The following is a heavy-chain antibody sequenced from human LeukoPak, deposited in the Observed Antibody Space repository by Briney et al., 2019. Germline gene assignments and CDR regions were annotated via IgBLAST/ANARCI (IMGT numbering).Heavy chain of an antibody. CDR1: GYTFTNYW. V-gene: IGHV5-51*01. CDR3: ARLYTSSSGGDY. D-gene: IGHD6-19*01. CDR2: IYPSLSET. Sequence: GESLNISRKGSGYTFTNYWIGWVRQMPGKGLEWMGIIYPSLSETRYSPSFQGQVTISADKSINTAYLQWSSLKASDTAIYYCARLYTSSSGGDYWGQGTLVTVSS. J-gene: IGHJ4*02.